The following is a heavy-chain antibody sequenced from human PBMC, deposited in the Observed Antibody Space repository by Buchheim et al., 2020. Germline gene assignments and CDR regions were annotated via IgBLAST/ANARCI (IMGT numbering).Heavy chain of an antibody. CDR1: GGSISSGGYS. CDR3: AAHSNFDYYGMDV. J-gene: IGHJ6*02. D-gene: IGHD4-11*01. Sequence: QLQLQESGPGLVKPSETLSLTCAVSGGSISSGGYSWSWIRQPPGKGLEWIGYIYHSGSTYYNPSLKSRVTISVDRSKNQFSLKLSSVTAADTAVYYCAAHSNFDYYGMDVWGQGTT. CDR2: IYHSGST. V-gene: IGHV4-30-2*01.